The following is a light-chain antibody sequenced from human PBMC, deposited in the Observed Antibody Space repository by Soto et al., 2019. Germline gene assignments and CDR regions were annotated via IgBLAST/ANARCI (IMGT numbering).Light chain of an antibody. J-gene: IGLJ1*01. V-gene: IGLV1-40*01. CDR3: QSYDSSLSGYV. Sequence: SVLTQPPSVSGAPGQRVTISCTGSSSNIGADYGVHWYRQLPGTAPKLLIYANSNRPSGVPDRFSGSRSGTSASLAITGLQAEDEADYYCQSYDSSLSGYVFGTGTKVTVL. CDR1: SSNIGADYG. CDR2: ANS.